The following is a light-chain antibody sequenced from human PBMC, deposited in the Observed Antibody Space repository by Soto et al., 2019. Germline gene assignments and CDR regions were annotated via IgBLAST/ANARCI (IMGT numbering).Light chain of an antibody. Sequence: DIQMTQSPSSLSASVGDRVTITCRASQSISSYLNWYQQKPGKAPKLLIYAASSLQSGVPSRFSVSGSGTDFTLTISSLQPEDFATYYCQHSDSTPPGLTFGGVTKVEIK. J-gene: IGKJ4*01. CDR1: QSISSY. CDR2: AAS. CDR3: QHSDSTPPGLT. V-gene: IGKV1-39*01.